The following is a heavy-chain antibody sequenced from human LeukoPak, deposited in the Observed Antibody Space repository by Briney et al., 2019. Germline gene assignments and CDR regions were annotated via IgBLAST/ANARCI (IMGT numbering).Heavy chain of an antibody. CDR1: GFTFSSYE. V-gene: IGHV3-48*03. Sequence: PGGSLRLSCAASGFTFSSYEMNWVRQAPGKGLEWVSYISSTGNTILYADSVKGRFTISRDNAKNSLYLQMNSLRAEDTAVYYCARGGDSRNYYYYMDVWGKGTTVTVSS. J-gene: IGHJ6*03. CDR3: ARGGDSRNYYYYMDV. CDR2: ISSTGNTI. D-gene: IGHD2-21*02.